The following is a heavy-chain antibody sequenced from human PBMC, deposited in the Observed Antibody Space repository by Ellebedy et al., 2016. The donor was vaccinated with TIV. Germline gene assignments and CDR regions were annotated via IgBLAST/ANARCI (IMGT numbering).Heavy chain of an antibody. Sequence: PGGSLRLSCAASGFTFSDSAMSWVRQAPEKGLEWVSTISGSADRTYYADSVKGRFTISRDNSKDTLSLQMNSLRAEDTAVYYCAKLAGIHPWYFDHWGQGTLVPVSS. CDR2: ISGSADRT. V-gene: IGHV3-23*01. J-gene: IGHJ4*02. D-gene: IGHD5-18*01. CDR1: GFTFSDSA. CDR3: AKLAGIHPWYFDH.